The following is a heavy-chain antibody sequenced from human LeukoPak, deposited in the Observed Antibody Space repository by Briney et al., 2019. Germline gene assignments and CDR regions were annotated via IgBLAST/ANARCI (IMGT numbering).Heavy chain of an antibody. D-gene: IGHD6-25*01. CDR3: AKDRLLNWFDP. CDR1: GFIFSNYA. V-gene: IGHV3-23*01. CDR2: ISNSGRGT. Sequence: GGSLRLSCAASGFIFSNYAMNWVRQGPGKGLEWVSSISNSGRGTYYADFVQGRFIISRDNSKSTVYLQMSSLRAEDTAVYYCAKDRLLNWFDPWGQGTLVTVSS. J-gene: IGHJ5*02.